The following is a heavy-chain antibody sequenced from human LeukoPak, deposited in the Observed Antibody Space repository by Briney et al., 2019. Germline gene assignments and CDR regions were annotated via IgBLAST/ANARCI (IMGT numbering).Heavy chain of an antibody. CDR1: GGSISSYY. J-gene: IGHJ4*02. CDR2: IYYSGST. CDR3: ARDDRRDGYNLDY. Sequence: SETLSLTCTVSGGSISSYYWSWIRQPPGKGLEWIGSIYYSGSTYYNPSLKSRVTISVDTSRNQFSLKLSSVTAADTAVYYCARDDRRDGYNLDYWGQGTLVTVSS. V-gene: IGHV4-59*12. D-gene: IGHD5-24*01.